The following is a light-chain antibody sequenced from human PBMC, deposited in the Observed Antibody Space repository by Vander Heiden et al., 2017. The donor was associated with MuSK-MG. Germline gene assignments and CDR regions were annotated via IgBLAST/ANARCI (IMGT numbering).Light chain of an antibody. CDR1: SSNIGRNT. V-gene: IGLV1-44*01. CDR3: ATWDDRLNGWV. CDR2: TDN. Sequence: QSVLTQPPSASGTPGQRVTISCSGSSSNIGRNTVSWYQQLPGTAPKLLIYTDNQRPSGVPDRFSGSKSGTSASLAISGLQSEDEAHYYCATWDDRLNGWVFGGGTKLTVL. J-gene: IGLJ3*02.